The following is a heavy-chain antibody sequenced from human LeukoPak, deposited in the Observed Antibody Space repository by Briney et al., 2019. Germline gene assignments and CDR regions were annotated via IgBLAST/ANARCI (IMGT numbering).Heavy chain of an antibody. D-gene: IGHD3-10*01. J-gene: IGHJ5*02. Sequence: PGGSLRLSCAASGFTFSSYGMHWVRQAPGKGLEWVAVISYDGSNKYYADSVKGRFTISRDNSKNTLYLQMNSLRAEDTAVYYCAKDSMVRGVKGWFDPWGQGTLVTVSS. CDR2: ISYDGSNK. CDR3: AKDSMVRGVKGWFDP. CDR1: GFTFSSYG. V-gene: IGHV3-30*18.